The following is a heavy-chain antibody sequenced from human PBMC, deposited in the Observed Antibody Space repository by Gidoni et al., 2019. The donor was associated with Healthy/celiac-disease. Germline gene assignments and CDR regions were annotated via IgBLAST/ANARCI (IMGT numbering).Heavy chain of an antibody. D-gene: IGHD1-26*01. J-gene: IGHJ4*02. CDR3: AKGGIVGATGGYFDY. Sequence: EVQLLESGGGWVQPGGSLRLSCAASGFTFSSYAMSWVRKAPGKGLEGVSAISGSGGSTYDAASVKGRFTISRDNSKNTLYRQMNSLRAEDTAVYYCAKGGIVGATGGYFDYWGQGTLVTVSS. V-gene: IGHV3-23*01. CDR1: GFTFSSYA. CDR2: ISGSGGST.